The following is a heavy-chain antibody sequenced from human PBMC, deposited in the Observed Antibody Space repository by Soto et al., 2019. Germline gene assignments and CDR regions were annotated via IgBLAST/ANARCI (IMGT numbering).Heavy chain of an antibody. CDR3: AKSNCGGDCYVYFDY. CDR2: IWYDGSNK. CDR1: GFTFSSYG. J-gene: IGHJ4*02. V-gene: IGHV3-33*06. D-gene: IGHD2-21*02. Sequence: GGSLRLSCAASGFTFSSYGMHWVRQAPGKGLEWVAVIWYDGSNKYYADSVKGRFTISRDNSKNTLYLQMNSLRAEDTAVYYCAKSNCGGDCYVYFDYWGQGTLVTVSS.